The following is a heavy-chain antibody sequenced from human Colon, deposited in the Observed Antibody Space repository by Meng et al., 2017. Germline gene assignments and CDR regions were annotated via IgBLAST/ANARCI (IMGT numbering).Heavy chain of an antibody. D-gene: IGHD7-27*01. Sequence: GDSLKISCAASGFNFNLYWISWVRQAPGKGPEWVANIKPDGSEIYYVDSVKGRFTISRDNTKNSVYLQMNSLRAEDTAVYYCARDNWAKWYFDLWGRGTLVTVSS. J-gene: IGHJ2*01. V-gene: IGHV3-7*01. CDR3: ARDNWAKWYFDL. CDR1: GFNFNLYW. CDR2: IKPDGSEI.